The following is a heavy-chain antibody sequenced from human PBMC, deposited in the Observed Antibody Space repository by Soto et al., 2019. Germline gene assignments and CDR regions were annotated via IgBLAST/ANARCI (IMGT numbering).Heavy chain of an antibody. J-gene: IGHJ4*02. D-gene: IGHD1-26*01. CDR3: ARGTSESGSSYLTYYFAY. CDR2: IYHSGST. CDR1: GVSIISGGYS. V-gene: IGHV4-30-2*01. Sequence: SETLSLTCAVSGVSIISGGYSWILIRQPPGKGLEWIGYIYHSGSTYYNPSLKSRVTISVDRSKNQFSLKLSSVTAADTAVYYCARGTSESGSSYLTYYFAYPAQGTLVTVSS.